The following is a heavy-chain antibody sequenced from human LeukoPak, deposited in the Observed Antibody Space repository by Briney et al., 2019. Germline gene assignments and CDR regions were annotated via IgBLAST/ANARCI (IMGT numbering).Heavy chain of an antibody. D-gene: IGHD2-8*01. V-gene: IGHV1-46*01. CDR1: GYTFTSYY. CDR2: INPSGGST. Sequence: GASVKVSCKASGYTFTSYYMHWVRQAPGQGLEWMGIINPSGGSTSYAQKFQGRVTMTRDMSTSTVYMELSSLRSEDTAVYYCARDRGMLYILYYMDVWGKGTTVTISS. CDR3: ARDRGMLYILYYMDV. J-gene: IGHJ6*03.